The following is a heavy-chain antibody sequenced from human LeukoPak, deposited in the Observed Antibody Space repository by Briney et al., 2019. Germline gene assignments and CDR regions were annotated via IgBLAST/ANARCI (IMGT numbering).Heavy chain of an antibody. V-gene: IGHV3-48*03. CDR3: AKPHFDD. CDR1: GFTFSNYE. CDR2: IRSSGSNK. J-gene: IGHJ4*02. Sequence: GGSLRLSCAASGFTFSNYEMNWVRQAPGKGLEWVSHIRSSGSNKYYADSVNGRFTISRDNAKNSLYLQMNSLRDEDTAVYYCAKPHFDDWGQGTLVTVSS.